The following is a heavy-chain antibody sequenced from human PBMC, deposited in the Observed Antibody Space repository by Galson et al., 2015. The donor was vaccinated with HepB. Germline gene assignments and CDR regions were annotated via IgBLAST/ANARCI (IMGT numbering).Heavy chain of an antibody. CDR2: FSGPVGTT. V-gene: IGHV3-23*01. D-gene: IGHD2-15*01. CDR3: AKPTSVSYSGASCYCFVG. CDR1: GFTFSSYA. J-gene: IGHJ4*02. Sequence: SLRLSCAASGFTFSSYAMRWVRQAPEKGLEWVSTFSGPVGTTYYAASVKGRFTISRDTSKNTLYLQMNGLRADDTAVYYCAKPTSVSYSGASCYCFVGRGQRALGTVSP.